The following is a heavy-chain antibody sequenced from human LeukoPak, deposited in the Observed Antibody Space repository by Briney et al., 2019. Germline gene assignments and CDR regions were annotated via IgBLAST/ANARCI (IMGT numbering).Heavy chain of an antibody. CDR3: ARDSTAEKRYDY. V-gene: IGHV1-2*02. CDR2: INPNGGGT. D-gene: IGHD3-9*01. J-gene: IGHJ4*02. Sequence: GASVKVSCKASGYTFTGCYMHWVRQAPGQGLEWMGWINPNGGGTNYAQKFQGRVTMTRDTSISTAYMELSRLRSDDTAVYYCARDSTAEKRYDYWGQGSLVTVSS. CDR1: GYTFTGCY.